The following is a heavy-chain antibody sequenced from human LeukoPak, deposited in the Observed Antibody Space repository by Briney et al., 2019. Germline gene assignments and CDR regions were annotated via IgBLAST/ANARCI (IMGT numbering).Heavy chain of an antibody. CDR2: IYYSGSP. CDR3: ARVPLRWRDAFDI. D-gene: IGHD4-23*01. V-gene: IGHV4-30-4*02. CDR1: GGPISRGDYY. J-gene: IGHJ3*02. Sequence: SDTLSLTCTVSGGPISRGDYYWSWIRQPPGKGLERVRYIYYSGSPYYNPSLKSRVTISVDTSKTQFSLKLSFVTAADTAVYYCARVPLRWRDAFDIWGRGTMVTVSS.